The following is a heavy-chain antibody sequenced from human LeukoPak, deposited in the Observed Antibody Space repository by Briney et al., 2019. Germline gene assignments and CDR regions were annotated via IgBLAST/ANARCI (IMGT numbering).Heavy chain of an antibody. V-gene: IGHV3-9*01. Sequence: GGSLRLSCAASGFTFDDYAMHWVRQAPGKGLEWVSGISWNSGSIGYADSVKGRFTISRDNAKSSLYLQMNSLRAEDTALYYCAKDPAGPRAIPAAIAPYYYYGMDVWGQGTTVTVSS. CDR1: GFTFDDYA. D-gene: IGHD2-2*02. CDR2: ISWNSGSI. J-gene: IGHJ6*02. CDR3: AKDPAGPRAIPAAIAPYYYYGMDV.